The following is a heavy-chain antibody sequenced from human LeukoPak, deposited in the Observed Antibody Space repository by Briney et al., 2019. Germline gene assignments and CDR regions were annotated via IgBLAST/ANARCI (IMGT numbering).Heavy chain of an antibody. D-gene: IGHD2-15*01. CDR2: IYYTGST. Sequence: TLSLTCTVSGGSVSSGTYYWTWIRQPPGKGLEYIGYIYYTGSTKYNPSLKGRVTISVDTSKNQFSLKLSSVTTADTAVYYCARIDIDSTFDYWGQGTLVTVSS. J-gene: IGHJ4*02. V-gene: IGHV4-61*01. CDR1: GGSVSSGTYY. CDR3: ARIDIDSTFDY.